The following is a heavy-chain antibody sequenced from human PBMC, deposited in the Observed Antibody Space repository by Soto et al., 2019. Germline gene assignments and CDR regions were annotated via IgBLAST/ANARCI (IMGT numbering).Heavy chain of an antibody. CDR2: IYYSGST. CDR3: ARDLGTYYDFWSGNNWFDL. V-gene: IGHV4-59*01. J-gene: IGHJ5*02. Sequence: PSETLSLTCTVSGGSISSYYWSWIRQPPGKGLEWIGYIYYSGSTNYNPSLKSRVTISVDTSKNQFSLKLSSVTAADTAVYYCARDLGTYYDFWSGNNWFDLWGQGTLVTVSS. D-gene: IGHD3-3*01. CDR1: GGSISSYY.